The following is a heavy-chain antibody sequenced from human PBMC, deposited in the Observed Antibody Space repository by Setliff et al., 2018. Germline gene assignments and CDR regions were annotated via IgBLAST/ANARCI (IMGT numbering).Heavy chain of an antibody. Sequence: GGSLRLSCAASGFTLRNYGMHWVRQAPGKGLEWVALIWYDGTNEKYVDSVKGRFTISRDNSKNTLYLQMNSLRPDDTAVYHWAGSDVGSSGLDYWGQEPWSPSPQ. D-gene: IGHD2-15*01. V-gene: IGHV3-30*02. CDR2: IWYDGTNE. J-gene: IGHJ4*01. CDR1: GFTLRNYG. CDR3: AGSDVGSSGLDY.